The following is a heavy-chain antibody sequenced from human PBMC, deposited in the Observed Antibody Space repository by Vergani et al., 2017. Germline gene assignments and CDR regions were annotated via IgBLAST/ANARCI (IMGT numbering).Heavy chain of an antibody. CDR2: INIGGRT. D-gene: IGHD2-15*01. CDR3: TSGGLYVGPTQRYSDY. Sequence: LVESGGGLVQPGGSLRLSCAASSFSVSSHYMTWVRQAPGKGLEWVSTINIGGRTSYADSVKGRLTLTRDDSKNTLHLQMNSLRPEDTAVYYCTSGGLYVGPTQRYSDYWGQGSLVTVSS. V-gene: IGHV3-66*02. CDR1: SFSVSSHY. J-gene: IGHJ4*02.